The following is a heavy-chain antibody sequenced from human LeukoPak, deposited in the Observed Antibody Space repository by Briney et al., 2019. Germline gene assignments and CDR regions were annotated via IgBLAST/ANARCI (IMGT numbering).Heavy chain of an antibody. CDR3: AKDNPRGSPFDY. CDR1: GFTFSDYY. Sequence: PGGSLRLSCAASGFTFSDYYMSWIRQAPGKGLEWVSYISSSGSTIYYADSVKGRFTISRDNSKNSLYLQMNSLRTEDTALYYCAKDNPRGSPFDYWGQGTLVTVSS. D-gene: IGHD1-26*01. CDR2: ISSSGSTI. J-gene: IGHJ4*02. V-gene: IGHV3-11*01.